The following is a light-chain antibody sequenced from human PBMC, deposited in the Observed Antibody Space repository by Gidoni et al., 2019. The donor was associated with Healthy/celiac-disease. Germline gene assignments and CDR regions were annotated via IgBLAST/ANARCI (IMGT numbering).Light chain of an antibody. CDR1: QSISSW. J-gene: IGKJ4*01. CDR3: QQYNSYSPLT. Sequence: DIQMTQSPSTLSASVGDRVTITCRASQSISSWFAWYQQPGKAPKLLIYDASSLESGVPSRFSGSGSGTEFTLTISSLQPDDFATYYCQQYNSYSPLTFGGGTKVEIK. V-gene: IGKV1-5*01. CDR2: DAS.